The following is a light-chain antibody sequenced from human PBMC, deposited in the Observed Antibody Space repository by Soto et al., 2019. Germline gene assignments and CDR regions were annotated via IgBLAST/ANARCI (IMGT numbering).Light chain of an antibody. CDR2: SGS. CDR1: QSLLHSNGYNY. CDR3: MQALQAPFT. Sequence: EIVMTQSPLSLPVTPGEPASISCKSSQSLLHSNGYNYLDWYLQKPGQSPQLLIYSGSNRASGVTDRFSGSGSGTVFTLKISRVEAEDVAVYYCMQALQAPFTFGPGTKVDIK. J-gene: IGKJ3*01. V-gene: IGKV2-28*01.